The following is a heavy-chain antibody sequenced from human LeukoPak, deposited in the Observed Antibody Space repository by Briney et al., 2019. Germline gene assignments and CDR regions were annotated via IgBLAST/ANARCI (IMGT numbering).Heavy chain of an antibody. CDR1: GITLSNYG. CDR3: AKRGVVIRVILVGFHKEAYYFDS. Sequence: PGGSLRLSCAVSGITLSNYGMSWVRQAPGKGLEWVAGISDSGGSTNYADSVKGRFTISRDNPKNTLYLQMNSLRAEDTAVYFCAKRGVVIRVILVGFHKEAYYFDSRGQGALVTVSS. CDR2: ISDSGGST. J-gene: IGHJ4*02. D-gene: IGHD3-22*01. V-gene: IGHV3-23*01.